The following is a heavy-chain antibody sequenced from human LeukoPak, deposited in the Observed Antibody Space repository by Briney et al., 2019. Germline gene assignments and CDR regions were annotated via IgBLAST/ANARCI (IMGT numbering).Heavy chain of an antibody. CDR1: GYSISSGYY. V-gene: IGHV4-38-2*01. CDR3: ARRIAVAGTRVFDF. D-gene: IGHD6-19*01. Sequence: SETLSLTCAVSGYSISSGYYWGWIRQPPGKGLEWIGSMYHSGNTYYNPSLKNRVTISVDTSKNQFSLKLSSVTAADTAVYYCARRIAVAGTRVFDFWGQGTLVTVSS. CDR2: MYHSGNT. J-gene: IGHJ4*02.